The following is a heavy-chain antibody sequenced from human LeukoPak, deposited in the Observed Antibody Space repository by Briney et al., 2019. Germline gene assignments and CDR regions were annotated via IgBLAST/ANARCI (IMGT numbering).Heavy chain of an antibody. CDR2: LNYNGVST. D-gene: IGHD3-3*01. Sequence: GGSLRLSCAASGFTVSSNYMSWVRQAPGKGLEWVSGLNYNGVSTGYAEALKGRFTISRDNAKNSLYLQLNSLRVEDTALYYCARVLNPSRRLLHWLSWGHFDLWGQGAMVIVSS. CDR1: GFTVSSNY. CDR3: ARVLNPSRRLLHWLSWGHFDL. J-gene: IGHJ3*01. V-gene: IGHV3-20*04.